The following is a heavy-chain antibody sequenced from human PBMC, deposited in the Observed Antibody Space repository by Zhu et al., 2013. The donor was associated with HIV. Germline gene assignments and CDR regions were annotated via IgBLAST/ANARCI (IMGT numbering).Heavy chain of an antibody. V-gene: IGHV1-46*01. CDR1: GYTFTNFY. CDR2: FNPSGGST. CDR3: ARDRTTGATYYYMDV. D-gene: IGHD4-17*01. Sequence: QVQLVQSGAEVKKPGASVKVSCKASGYTFTNFYIHWVRQAPGHGLEWMGIFNPSGGSTSYAQKFQGRVTVTRDTSTSTVYMELSSLRSEDTAIYYCARDRTTGATYYYMDVWGKRDHGHRLL. J-gene: IGHJ6*03.